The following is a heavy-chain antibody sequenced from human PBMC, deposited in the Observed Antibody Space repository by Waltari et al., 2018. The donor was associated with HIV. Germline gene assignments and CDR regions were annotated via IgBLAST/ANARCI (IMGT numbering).Heavy chain of an antibody. Sequence: VQLEQWGGGLLKTAETLSLTCAVYGGSLNGFYWTWIRQSPQKGLEWIGEVSHSGATAYHPSLKGRATVSLDTAKNQISLNLKSLTAADSALYFCSRGRQPYSGLLTGYTFYFDFWSQGSRVVVSS. J-gene: IGHJ4*02. D-gene: IGHD2-21*01. CDR1: GGSLNGFY. V-gene: IGHV4-34*02. CDR2: VSHSGAT. CDR3: SRGRQPYSGLLTGYTFYFDF.